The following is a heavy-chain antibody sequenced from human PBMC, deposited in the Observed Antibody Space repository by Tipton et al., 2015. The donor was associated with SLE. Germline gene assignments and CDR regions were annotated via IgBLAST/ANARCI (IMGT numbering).Heavy chain of an antibody. CDR3: AREKVAPSGLSYFDY. CDR1: GGPISSGSYF. J-gene: IGHJ4*02. D-gene: IGHD2-15*01. CDR2: IFTSGST. Sequence: LRLSCTVSGGPISSGSYFWTWVRAPAGKGLEWVGHIFTSGSTNYNPSLKSRVTISLDMSKNQFSLKLSSAAAADTAMYYCAREKVAPSGLSYFDYWGQGTLVTVSS. V-gene: IGHV4-61*09.